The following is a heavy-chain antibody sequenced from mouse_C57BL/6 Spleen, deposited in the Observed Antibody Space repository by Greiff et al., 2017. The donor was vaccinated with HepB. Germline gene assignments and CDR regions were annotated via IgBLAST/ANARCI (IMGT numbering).Heavy chain of an antibody. Sequence: QVQLQQSGAELVRPGASVTLSCKASGYTFTDYEMHWVKQTPVHGLEWIGAIDPETGGTAYNQKFKGKAILTADKSSSTAYMELRSLTSEDSAVYYCTRHLTTVVARGAMDYWGQGTSVTVSS. CDR3: TRHLTTVVARGAMDY. CDR1: GYTFTDYE. J-gene: IGHJ4*01. CDR2: IDPETGGT. V-gene: IGHV1-15*01. D-gene: IGHD1-1*01.